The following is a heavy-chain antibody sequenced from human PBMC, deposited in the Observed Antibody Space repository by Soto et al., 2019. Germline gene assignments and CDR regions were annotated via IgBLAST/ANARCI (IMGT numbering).Heavy chain of an antibody. CDR1: GYTFTSYY. J-gene: IGHJ5*02. Sequence: APVKDSCKASGYTFTSYYMHWVRQAPGQGLEWMGIINPRGGSTSYAQKFQGRVTMTRDKSTSTVYLALSRLRSADPAVYSCARAQTTVAPSWFDPRGQGTLVTVSS. CDR2: INPRGGST. CDR3: ARAQTTVAPSWFDP. V-gene: IGHV1-46*01. D-gene: IGHD4-17*01.